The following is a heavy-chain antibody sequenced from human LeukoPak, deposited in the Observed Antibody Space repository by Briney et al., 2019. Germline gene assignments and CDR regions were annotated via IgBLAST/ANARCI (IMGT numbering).Heavy chain of an antibody. CDR3: ARDRWRGSYPSHFDY. Sequence: GASVKVSCKASGGTFSSYAISWVRQAPGQGLEWMGGIIPIFGTANYAQKFQGRVTITADESTSTAYMELSSLRSEDTAVYYCARDRWRGSYPSHFDYWGQGTLVTVSS. J-gene: IGHJ4*02. V-gene: IGHV1-69*13. D-gene: IGHD1-26*01. CDR1: GGTFSSYA. CDR2: IIPIFGTA.